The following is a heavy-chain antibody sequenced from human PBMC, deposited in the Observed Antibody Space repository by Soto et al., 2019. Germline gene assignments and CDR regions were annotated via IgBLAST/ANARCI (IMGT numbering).Heavy chain of an antibody. CDR2: ISGSGGST. D-gene: IGHD1-26*01. Sequence: EVQLLESGGGLVQPGGSLRLSCAASGFTFSSYAMSWVRQAPGKGLEWVSAISGSGGSTYYADSVKGRFTISRDNSKNTLYLQMNSLRADDTAVYYCAKTGPEPSFLNPYNWFDPWGQGTLVTVSS. CDR1: GFTFSSYA. V-gene: IGHV3-23*01. J-gene: IGHJ5*02. CDR3: AKTGPEPSFLNPYNWFDP.